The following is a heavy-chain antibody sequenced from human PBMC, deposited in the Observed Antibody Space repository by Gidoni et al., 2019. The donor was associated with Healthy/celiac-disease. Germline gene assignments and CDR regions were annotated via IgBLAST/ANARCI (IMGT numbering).Heavy chain of an antibody. D-gene: IGHD6-13*01. Sequence: QLQLQESGPGLVKPSETLSLTCTVSGGSISSSSYYWGWIRQPPGKGLEWIGSIYYSGSTYYNPSLKSRVTISVDTSKNQFSLKLSSVTAADTAVYYCARRVGSSSRRYFDYWGQGTLVTVSS. CDR2: IYYSGST. CDR3: ARRVGSSSRRYFDY. J-gene: IGHJ4*02. CDR1: GGSISSSSYY. V-gene: IGHV4-39*01.